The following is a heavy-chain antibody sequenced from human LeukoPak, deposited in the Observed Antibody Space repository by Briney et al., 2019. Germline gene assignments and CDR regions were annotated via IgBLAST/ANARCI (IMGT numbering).Heavy chain of an antibody. V-gene: IGHV3-73*01. CDR1: GFSFSGSA. D-gene: IGHD6-6*01. CDR3: TSSSSYYFDY. CDR2: IRTKPDSYAT. J-gene: IGHJ4*02. Sequence: GGSLKLSCAASGFSFSGSAIHWVRQASGKGLEWVGRIRTKPDSYATAFAASVKGRFTISRDDSKNTAYLQMNSLKTEDTAVYFCTSSSSYYFDYWGQGTLVTVSS.